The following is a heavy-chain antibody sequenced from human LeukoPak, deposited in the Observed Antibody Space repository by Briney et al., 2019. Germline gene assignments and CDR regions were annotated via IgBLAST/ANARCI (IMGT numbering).Heavy chain of an antibody. CDR3: ARDRHYDNQRAYYYYGMDV. CDR2: ISGSGATP. J-gene: IGHJ6*02. Sequence: GGSLRLSCAASGFSFSGYAMSWVRQSPGKGLEWVSAISGSGATPSYADSVKGRFTISRDNSKSTVDLQMNSLRDEDTAVYYCARDRHYDNQRAYYYYGMDVWGQGTTVTVSS. CDR1: GFSFSGYA. D-gene: IGHD3-9*01. V-gene: IGHV3-23*01.